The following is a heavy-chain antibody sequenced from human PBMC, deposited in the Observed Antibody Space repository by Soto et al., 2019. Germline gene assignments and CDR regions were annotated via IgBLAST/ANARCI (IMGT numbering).Heavy chain of an antibody. D-gene: IGHD6-6*01. V-gene: IGHV4-30-4*01. CDR3: ARDSQLEGMDV. Sequence: SETLSLTCTVSGGSISSGDYYWSWIRQPPGKGLEWIGYIYYSGSTYYNPSLKSRVTISVDTSKNQFSLKLSSVTAADTAVYYCARDSQLEGMDVWGQGTTVTVSS. J-gene: IGHJ6*02. CDR2: IYYSGST. CDR1: GGSISSGDYY.